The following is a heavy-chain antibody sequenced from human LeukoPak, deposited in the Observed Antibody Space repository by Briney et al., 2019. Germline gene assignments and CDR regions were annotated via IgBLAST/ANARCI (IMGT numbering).Heavy chain of an antibody. D-gene: IGHD3-3*01. CDR2: INHSGST. V-gene: IGHV4-34*01. CDR3: ARVWPHEYYDFWSGGPGWFDP. CDR1: GGSFSGYY. J-gene: IGHJ5*02. Sequence: SETLSLTCAVYGGSFSGYYWSWIRQPPGKGLEWIGEINHSGSTNYNPSLKSRVTISVDTSKNQFSLKLSSVTAADTAVYYCARVWPHEYYDFWSGGPGWFDPWGQGTLVTVSS.